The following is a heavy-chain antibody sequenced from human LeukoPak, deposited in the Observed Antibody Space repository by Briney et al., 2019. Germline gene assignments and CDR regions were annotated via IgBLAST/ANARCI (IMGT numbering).Heavy chain of an antibody. CDR1: GYTFPGYY. Sequence: ASVKGFCKASGYTFPGYYIHWVRQAPGQGLEWMGWINPISGDTNSTQKFQGRVTLTRDTSISTAYMELSRLRSDDTAVYYYARGAYLGRRLDSDAFDIWGQGTMVTVSS. V-gene: IGHV1-2*02. J-gene: IGHJ3*02. CDR2: INPISGDT. D-gene: IGHD3-16*01. CDR3: ARGAYLGRRLDSDAFDI.